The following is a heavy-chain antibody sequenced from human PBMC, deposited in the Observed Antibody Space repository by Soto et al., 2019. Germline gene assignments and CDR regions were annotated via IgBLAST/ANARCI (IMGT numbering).Heavy chain of an antibody. D-gene: IGHD2-15*01. CDR3: AQPARPDIVVVVAANPVDY. J-gene: IGHJ4*02. CDR1: GFTFSSYA. V-gene: IGHV3-23*01. Sequence: EVQLLESGGGLVQPGGSLRLSCAASGFTFSSYAMSWVRQAPGKGLEWVSAISGSGGSTYYADSVKGRFTISRDKSKNTLYLRMNSPRAEDTAVYYCAQPARPDIVVVVAANPVDYWGQGTLVTVSS. CDR2: ISGSGGST.